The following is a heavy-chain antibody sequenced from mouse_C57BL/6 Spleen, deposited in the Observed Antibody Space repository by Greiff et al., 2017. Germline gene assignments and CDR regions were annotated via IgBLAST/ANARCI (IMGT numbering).Heavy chain of an antibody. CDR2: IDPETGGT. CDR3: TRSLGY. V-gene: IGHV1-15*01. J-gene: IGHJ2*01. D-gene: IGHD4-1*01. CDR1: GYTFTDYE. Sequence: QVQLQQSGAELVRPGASVTLSCKASGYTFTDYEMHWVKQTPVHGLEWIGAIDPETGGTAYHQKFKGKAILTADKSSSTAYMELRSLTSEDSAVYYCTRSLGYWGQGTTLTVSS.